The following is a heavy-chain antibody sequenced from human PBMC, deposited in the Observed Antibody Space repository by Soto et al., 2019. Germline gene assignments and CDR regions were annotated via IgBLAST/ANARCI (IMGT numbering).Heavy chain of an antibody. CDR1: GFTFYDYS. V-gene: IGHV3-9*01. CDR2: ISWNSGSI. J-gene: IGHJ4*02. D-gene: IGHD5-12*01. CDR3: AKDHDEDFGYDLDYFNY. Sequence: GGSLRLCCAAPGFTFYDYSMHWVRQAPGKGLEWVSGISWNSGSIGYADSVKGRFTISRDNAKNSLYLQMNSLRAEDTALYYCAKDHDEDFGYDLDYFNYWGQGTLVTVSS.